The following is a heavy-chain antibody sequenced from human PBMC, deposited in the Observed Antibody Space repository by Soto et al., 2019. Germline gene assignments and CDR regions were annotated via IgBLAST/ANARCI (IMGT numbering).Heavy chain of an antibody. D-gene: IGHD3-22*01. CDR1: GGTFSSYA. J-gene: IGHJ4*02. V-gene: IGHV1-69*01. CDR2: IIPIFGTA. Sequence: QVQLVQSGAEVKKPGSSVKVSCKASGGTFSSYAISWVRQAPGQGLEWMGGIIPIFGTADYAQKFQGRVTITADASPSTAYMGLSSLRSEDTAVYYCARGDQYYYGSSAPNPRGDPPPFWGQGTLVTVSS. CDR3: ARGDQYYYGSSAPNPRGDPPPF.